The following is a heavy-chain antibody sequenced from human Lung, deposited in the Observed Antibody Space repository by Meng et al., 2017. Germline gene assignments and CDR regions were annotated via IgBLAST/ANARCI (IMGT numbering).Heavy chain of an antibody. V-gene: IGHV1-8*01. J-gene: IGHJ5*02. CDR3: ARGLLRHIGGNWFDP. CDR2: MNPNSGNT. Sequence: QVQLVRSGAEVTKPGSSLKVPCKDSGYTFTSLDINWVRQATGQGLEWMGWMNPNSGNTGYAQKFQGRVTMTRNTSISTAYMELSSLRSENTAVYYCARGLLRHIGGNWFDPWGQGTLVTVSS. D-gene: IGHD3-16*01. CDR1: GYTFTSLD.